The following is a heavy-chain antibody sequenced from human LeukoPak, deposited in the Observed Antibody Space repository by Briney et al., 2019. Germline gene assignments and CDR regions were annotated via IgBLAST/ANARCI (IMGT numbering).Heavy chain of an antibody. Sequence: GGSLRLSCAASGFTFSSYGMHWVRQAPGKGLEWVAVISYDGSNKYYADSVKGRFTISRDNSKNTLYLQMNSLRAEDTAVYYCAKFTGAFDSSDYYYGFVDYWGQGTLVTVSS. V-gene: IGHV3-30*18. CDR2: ISYDGSNK. D-gene: IGHD3-22*01. CDR3: AKFTGAFDSSDYYYGFVDY. CDR1: GFTFSSYG. J-gene: IGHJ4*02.